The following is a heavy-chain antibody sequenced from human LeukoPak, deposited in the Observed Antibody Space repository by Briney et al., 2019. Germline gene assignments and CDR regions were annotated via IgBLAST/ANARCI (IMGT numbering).Heavy chain of an antibody. Sequence: PSETLSLTCTVSGGSFSIYYWSWIRQPAGKGLEWIGRIYTSGNTYYNPSLKSRVTMSVDTSKNQFSLNLSSVTAADTAVYYCARQSKKPGYSSSWYGYYYYMDVWGKGTTVTISS. J-gene: IGHJ6*03. V-gene: IGHV4-4*07. D-gene: IGHD6-13*01. CDR2: IYTSGNT. CDR3: ARQSKKPGYSSSWYGYYYYMDV. CDR1: GGSFSIYY.